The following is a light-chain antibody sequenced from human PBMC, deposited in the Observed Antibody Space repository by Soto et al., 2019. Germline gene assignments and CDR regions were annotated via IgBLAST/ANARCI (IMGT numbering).Light chain of an antibody. J-gene: IGLJ1*01. Sequence: QSALAQPPSASGSPGQSVTISCTGTSSDVGNYVYVSWYQQRPGKAPRLMIYEVNKRPPGVPDRFSGSKSGNTASLTVSGLHAEDEADYCCSSYAGAKNFYVFGTGTKVTVL. V-gene: IGLV2-8*01. CDR1: SSDVGNYVY. CDR2: EVN. CDR3: SSYAGAKNFYV.